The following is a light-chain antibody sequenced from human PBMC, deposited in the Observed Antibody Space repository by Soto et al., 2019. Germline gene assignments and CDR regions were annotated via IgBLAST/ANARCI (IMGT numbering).Light chain of an antibody. Sequence: EIVLNQSPGTLSLTPGERATLSCRASQSVSSSYLAWYQQKPGQAPRLLIYGASSRATGIPDRFSGSGSGTDFTLTISRLEPEDFAVYYCQQYGSSPLTFGGGTMADVK. CDR1: QSVSSSY. J-gene: IGKJ4*01. CDR3: QQYGSSPLT. V-gene: IGKV3-20*01. CDR2: GAS.